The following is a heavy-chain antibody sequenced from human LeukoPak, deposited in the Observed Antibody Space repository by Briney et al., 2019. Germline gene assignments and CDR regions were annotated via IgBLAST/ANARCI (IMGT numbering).Heavy chain of an antibody. Sequence: RGSLRLSCAASGFIFSAYSMNWVRQAPGKGLEWVSSIISSESYIYYADSVKGRFTISRDNAKNSLYLQMNSLRAEDTAVYYCATSGYYYGLVDSWGQGTLVTVSS. D-gene: IGHD5-18*01. CDR3: ATSGYYYGLVDS. V-gene: IGHV3-21*01. J-gene: IGHJ4*02. CDR2: IISSESYI. CDR1: GFIFSAYS.